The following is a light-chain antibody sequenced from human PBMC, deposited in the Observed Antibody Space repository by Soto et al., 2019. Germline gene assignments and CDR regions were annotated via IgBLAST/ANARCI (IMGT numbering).Light chain of an antibody. CDR2: AAF. Sequence: DIQMTQSPSSLSASVGDRVTITCRASQSISSYLHWYQQKPGKAPKLLIYAAFSLQSGVPSRFSGSVSGTDFTLTISSLQPEDFATYYCQRSFSTPLTVGGGTKVEIK. CDR3: QRSFSTPLT. J-gene: IGKJ4*01. CDR1: QSISSY. V-gene: IGKV1-39*01.